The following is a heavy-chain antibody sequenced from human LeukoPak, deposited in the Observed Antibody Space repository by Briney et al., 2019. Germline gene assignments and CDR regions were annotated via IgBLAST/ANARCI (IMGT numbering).Heavy chain of an antibody. CDR2: INHSGST. D-gene: IGHD5-24*01. CDR3: ARGRDDYNFAY. CDR1: GGSFSGFQ. J-gene: IGHJ4*02. Sequence: SETLSLTCAVYGGSFSGFQWTWIRQPPGKGLEWIGEINHSGSTNYSPSLRSRVTISVDTSKNQFSLMLVSVTAADTAVYYCARGRDDYNFAYWGQGTLVTVSS. V-gene: IGHV4-34*01.